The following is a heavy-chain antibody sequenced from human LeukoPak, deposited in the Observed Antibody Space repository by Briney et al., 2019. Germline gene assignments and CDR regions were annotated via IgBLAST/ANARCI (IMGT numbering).Heavy chain of an antibody. V-gene: IGHV3-11*06. J-gene: IGHJ4*02. D-gene: IGHD2-15*01. Sequence: GGSLRLSCAASGFTFSDYYMSWIRQAPGKGLEWVSYISTSSSYTNYADSVKGRFTISRDNAKNSLYLQMNSLRAEDTAVYYCARDCSGGSCFLDYWGQGTLVTVSS. CDR3: ARDCSGGSCFLDY. CDR1: GFTFSDYY. CDR2: ISTSSSYT.